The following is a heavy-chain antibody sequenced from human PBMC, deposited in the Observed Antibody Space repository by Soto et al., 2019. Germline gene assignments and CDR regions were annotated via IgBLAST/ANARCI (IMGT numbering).Heavy chain of an antibody. V-gene: IGHV4-59*08. J-gene: IGHJ5*02. Sequence: QVQLQESGPGLVQPSETLSLTCTVSGGSITGYYWSWIRQPPGKGPGWMGNIHYSGSTSYNPSLKSRVTISLDTPKNQSSLSLRSVTAAETAVYYCARHSYYSSPLRFDPWGQGTLVTVSS. CDR3: ARHSYYSSPLRFDP. D-gene: IGHD4-4*01. CDR2: IHYSGST. CDR1: GGSITGYY.